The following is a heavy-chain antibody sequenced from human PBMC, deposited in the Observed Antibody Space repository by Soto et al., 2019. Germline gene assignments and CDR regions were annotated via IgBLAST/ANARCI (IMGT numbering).Heavy chain of an antibody. D-gene: IGHD6-13*01. CDR2: IYYSGST. CDR1: GGSISSYY. Sequence: SETLSLTCTVSGGSISSYYWSWIRQPPGKGLEWIGYIYYSGSTNYNPSLKSRVTISVDTSKNQFSLKLSSVTAADTAVYYCARDKYYSSTSPKWFDPWGQGTLVTVSS. CDR3: ARDKYYSSTSPKWFDP. J-gene: IGHJ5*02. V-gene: IGHV4-59*01.